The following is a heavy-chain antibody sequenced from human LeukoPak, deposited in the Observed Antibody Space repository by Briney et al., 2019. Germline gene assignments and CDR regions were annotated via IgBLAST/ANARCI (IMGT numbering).Heavy chain of an antibody. CDR1: GGSISSGDYY. D-gene: IGHD3-22*01. CDR2: IYYSGST. V-gene: IGHV4-30-4*01. J-gene: IGHJ6*02. CDR3: ARDLGEEYYDSSGYPTHGMDV. Sequence: SETLSLTCTVSGGSISSGDYYWSWIRQPPGKGLEWIGYIYYSGSTYYNPSLKSRVTISVDTSKNQFSLKLSSVTAADTAVYYCARDLGEEYYDSSGYPTHGMDVWGQGTTVTVSS.